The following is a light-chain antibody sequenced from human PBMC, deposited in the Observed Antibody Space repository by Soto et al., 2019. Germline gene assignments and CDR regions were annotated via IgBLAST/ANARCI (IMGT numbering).Light chain of an antibody. CDR3: QQFAGS. J-gene: IGKJ4*02. V-gene: IGKV3-20*01. CDR1: QSVSPSS. Sequence: EIILTQSPGTLSLSPGERATLSCRASQSVSPSSLAWYQQRPGQSPRLLIYGASSRATGIPDRFSGRGSGTDITLIISRLEPEDFAVYYCQQFAGSFGGGTKVDIK. CDR2: GAS.